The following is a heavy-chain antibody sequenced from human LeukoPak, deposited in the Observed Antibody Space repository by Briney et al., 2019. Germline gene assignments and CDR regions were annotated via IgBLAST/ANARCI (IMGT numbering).Heavy chain of an antibody. CDR2: IRSKAYGGTT. J-gene: IGHJ4*02. V-gene: IGHV3-49*04. Sequence: PGGSLRLSCTASEFTFGDYAMSWVRQAPGKGLEWVGFIRSKAYGGTTEYAASVKGRFTISRDDSKSIAYLQMNSLKTEDTAVYYCTRDYSALRNWGQGTLVTVSS. CDR3: TRDYSALRN. D-gene: IGHD4-11*01. CDR1: EFTFGDYA.